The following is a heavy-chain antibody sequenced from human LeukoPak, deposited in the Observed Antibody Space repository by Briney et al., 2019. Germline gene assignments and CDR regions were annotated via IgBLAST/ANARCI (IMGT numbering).Heavy chain of an antibody. V-gene: IGHV3-23*01. Sequence: GGSLRLSCATSGFTFSSNGMNWVRQAPGKGLEWVAVISGRGDKTYYADSVKGRFTISRDNSKNTLYLQMSSLRAEDTAVYYCAKDFAWAIGYWGQGTLVTVSS. CDR1: GFTFSSNG. J-gene: IGHJ4*02. CDR3: AKDFAWAIGY. CDR2: ISGRGDKT. D-gene: IGHD3-9*01.